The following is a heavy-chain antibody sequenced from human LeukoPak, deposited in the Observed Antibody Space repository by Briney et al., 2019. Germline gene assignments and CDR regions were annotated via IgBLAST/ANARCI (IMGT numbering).Heavy chain of an antibody. D-gene: IGHD6-6*01. J-gene: IGHJ5*02. V-gene: IGHV1-18*01. CDR3: AGERGQYSSSSGWFDP. CDR1: GYTFTSYG. Sequence: ASVKVSCKASGYTFTSYGISWVRQAPGQGLEWMGWISAYNGNTNYAQKLQGRVAMTTDTSTSTAYMELRSLRSDDTAVYYCAGERGQYSSSSGWFDPWGQGTLVTVSS. CDR2: ISAYNGNT.